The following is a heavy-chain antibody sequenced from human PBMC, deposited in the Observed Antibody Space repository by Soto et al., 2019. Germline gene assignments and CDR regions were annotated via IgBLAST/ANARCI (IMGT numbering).Heavy chain of an antibody. Sequence: ASVKVSCKASGYTFTGYYMHWVRQAPGQGLEWMGWINPNSGGTNYAQKFQGRVTMTRDTSISTAYMELSRLRSDDTAVCYCARAVGNYGYYYYYGMDVWGQGTTVTVSS. CDR2: INPNSGGT. CDR3: ARAVGNYGYYYYYGMDV. V-gene: IGHV1-2*02. CDR1: GYTFTGYY. D-gene: IGHD1-26*01. J-gene: IGHJ6*02.